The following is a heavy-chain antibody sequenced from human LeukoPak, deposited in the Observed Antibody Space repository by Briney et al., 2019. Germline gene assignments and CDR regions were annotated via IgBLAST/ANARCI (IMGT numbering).Heavy chain of an antibody. J-gene: IGHJ4*02. D-gene: IGHD3-10*01. CDR2: INDSGGNT. V-gene: IGHV3-23*01. CDR3: AKTSAGIRGGYFDY. Sequence: PGGSLRLSCAASGFTFSSYAMSWVRQAPGKGLEWVSLINDSGGNTYYADSVKGRFTISRDNSKNTLFLQMSSLRAEDTVVYYCAKTSAGIRGGYFDYWGQGTLVTVSS. CDR1: GFTFSSYA.